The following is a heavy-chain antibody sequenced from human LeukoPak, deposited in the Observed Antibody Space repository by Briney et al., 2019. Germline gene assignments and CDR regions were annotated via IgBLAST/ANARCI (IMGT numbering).Heavy chain of an antibody. Sequence: GGSLRLSCAASGFTFSNAWMSWVRQAPGKGLEWVSSISSTGSYIYYADSVKGRFTISRDNPGNVVYLQVDRLRAEDTAVYYCTRVAQSGPTGWFDPWGQGTLVTVSA. CDR2: ISSTGSYI. CDR3: TRVAQSGPTGWFDP. CDR1: GFTFSNAW. D-gene: IGHD1-1*01. J-gene: IGHJ5*02. V-gene: IGHV3-21*01.